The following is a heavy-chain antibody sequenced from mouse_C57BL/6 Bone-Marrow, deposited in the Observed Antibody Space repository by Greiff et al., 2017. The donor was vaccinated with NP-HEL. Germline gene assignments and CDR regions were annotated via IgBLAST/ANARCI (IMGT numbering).Heavy chain of an antibody. CDR1: GFSLTSYA. Sequence: QVQLQQSGPGLVAPSQSLSITCTVSGFSLTSYAISWVRQPPGKGLEWLGVIWTGGGTNYNSALKSRLSISKDNSKSQVFLKMNSLQTDDTARYYCARLIYYGPHYAMDYWGQGTSVTVSS. V-gene: IGHV2-9-1*01. J-gene: IGHJ4*01. CDR3: ARLIYYGPHYAMDY. CDR2: IWTGGGT. D-gene: IGHD2-1*01.